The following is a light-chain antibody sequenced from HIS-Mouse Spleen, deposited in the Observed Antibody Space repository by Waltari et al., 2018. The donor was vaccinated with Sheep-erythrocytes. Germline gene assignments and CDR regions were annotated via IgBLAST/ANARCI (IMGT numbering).Light chain of an antibody. CDR2: DAS. CDR3: QQYDNLPLT. J-gene: IGKJ4*01. Sequence: DIQMTQSPSSLSASVGDRVTITCLASQDISNYLNWYQQKPGKAPKLLIYDASNLETGVPSRFSGSGSGTDFTFTIRSLQPEDIATYYCQQYDNLPLTFGGGTKVEIK. CDR1: QDISNY. V-gene: IGKV1-33*01.